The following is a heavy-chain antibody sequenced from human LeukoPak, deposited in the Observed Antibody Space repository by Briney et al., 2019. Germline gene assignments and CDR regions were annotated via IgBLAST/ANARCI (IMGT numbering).Heavy chain of an antibody. D-gene: IGHD6-19*01. J-gene: IGHJ4*02. CDR1: GFTFSSSG. Sequence: GGSLRLSCAAPGFTFSSSGMHWVRQAPGKGMEWVAFIQYDGSNKYYADSVKGRFTISRDNSKNTLYLQMNSLRAEDTAVYYCVRGVVRGGWYHLFDYWGQGTLVTVSS. CDR3: VRGVVRGGWYHLFDY. V-gene: IGHV3-30*02. CDR2: IQYDGSNK.